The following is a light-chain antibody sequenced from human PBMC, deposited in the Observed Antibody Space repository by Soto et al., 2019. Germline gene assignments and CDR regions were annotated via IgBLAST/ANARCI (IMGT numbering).Light chain of an antibody. CDR2: AAS. CDR3: QQRANWPPRDT. J-gene: IGKJ2*01. CDR1: QSVGTS. V-gene: IGKV3-11*01. Sequence: DIVLTQSPATLSLSPGERASLSCRASQSVGTSLAWYQQRPGQAPRLLLSAASTRATGVPARFSGSGTGTDFTLTISGLLPEDVAVYYCQQRANWPPRDTFGQGTKLEIK.